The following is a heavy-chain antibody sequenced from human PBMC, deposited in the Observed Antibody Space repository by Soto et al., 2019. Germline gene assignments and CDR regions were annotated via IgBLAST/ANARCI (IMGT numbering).Heavy chain of an antibody. J-gene: IGHJ6*02. CDR3: AKNSGSSSWYYYYYGMYV. CDR1: GFTFSSYG. D-gene: IGHD1-26*01. CDR2: ISYDGSNK. V-gene: IGHV3-30*18. Sequence: TGGSLRLSCAASGFTFSSYGMHWVRQAPGKGLEWVAVISYDGSNKYYADSVKGRFTISRDNSKNTLYLQMNSLRAEDTAVYYCAKNSGSSSWYYYYYGMYVWGQGTTVTVSS.